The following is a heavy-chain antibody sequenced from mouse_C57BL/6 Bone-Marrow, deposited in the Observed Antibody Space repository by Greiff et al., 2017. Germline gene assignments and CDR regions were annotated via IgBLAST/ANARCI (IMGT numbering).Heavy chain of an antibody. CDR1: GYAFTNYL. V-gene: IGHV1-54*01. CDR2: INPGSGGT. J-gene: IGHJ3*01. Sequence: VQLQQSGAELVRPGTSVKVSCKASGYAFTNYLIEWVKQRPGQGLEWIGVINPGSGGTNYNEKFKGKATLTADKSSSTAYMQLSSLTSEDSAVYFYARAKDCDSWFAYWGQGTLVTVSA. CDR3: ARAKDCDSWFAY. D-gene: IGHD2-13*01.